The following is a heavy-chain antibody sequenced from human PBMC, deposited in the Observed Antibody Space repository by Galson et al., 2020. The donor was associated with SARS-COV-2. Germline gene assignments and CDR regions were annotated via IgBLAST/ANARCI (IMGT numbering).Heavy chain of an antibody. CDR3: AGSYYSSCFDY. J-gene: IGHJ4*02. D-gene: IGHD6-13*01. CDR2: ISGSGGST. CDR1: GFTFSSYA. V-gene: IGHV3-23*01. Sequence: TGGSLRLSCAASGFTFSSYAMSWVRQAPGKGLEWVSTISGSGGSTYYADSVKGRFTISRDNSKNTLYLQMNSLRAEDTAVYYCAGSYYSSCFDYWGQGTLVTVSS.